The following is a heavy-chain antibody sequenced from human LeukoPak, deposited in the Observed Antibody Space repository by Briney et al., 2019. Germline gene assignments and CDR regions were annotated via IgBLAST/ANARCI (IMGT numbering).Heavy chain of an antibody. CDR3: AKGVRELENWFDP. Sequence: GGSLRLSCAASGFTFSSYWMSWVRQAPGKGLEWVANINQDGSEQYYVDSVKGRFTISRDNTKNSLYLQMNSLRAEDTAVYYCAKGVRELENWFDPWGQGTLVTVSS. D-gene: IGHD1-26*01. V-gene: IGHV3-7*03. J-gene: IGHJ5*02. CDR1: GFTFSSYW. CDR2: INQDGSEQ.